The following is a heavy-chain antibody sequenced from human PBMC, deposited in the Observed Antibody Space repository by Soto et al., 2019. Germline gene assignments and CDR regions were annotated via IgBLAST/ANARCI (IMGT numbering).Heavy chain of an antibody. V-gene: IGHV1-8*01. CDR2: MNPNSGNT. Sequence: ASVKVSCKASGYTFTSYDINWVRQATGQGLEWMGWMNPNSGNTGYAQKFQGRVTMTRNTSISTAYMELSSLRSEDTAVYYCARGCRRRGPLTIFGVVTLYYFDYWGQGTLVTVSS. CDR1: GYTFTSYD. D-gene: IGHD3-3*01. CDR3: ARGCRRRGPLTIFGVVTLYYFDY. J-gene: IGHJ4*02.